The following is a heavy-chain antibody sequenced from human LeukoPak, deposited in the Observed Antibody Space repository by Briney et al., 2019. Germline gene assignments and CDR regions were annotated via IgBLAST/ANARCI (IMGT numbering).Heavy chain of an antibody. CDR1: GGSFSGYY. V-gene: IGHV4-34*01. Sequence: KPSETLSLTCAVYGGSFSGYYWSWIRQPPGKGLEWIGEINHSGSTSYNPSLKSRVTISVDTSKNQFSLKLSSVTAADTAVYYCARIWEGFDPWGQGTLVTVSS. CDR2: INHSGST. J-gene: IGHJ5*02. D-gene: IGHD1-26*01. CDR3: ARIWEGFDP.